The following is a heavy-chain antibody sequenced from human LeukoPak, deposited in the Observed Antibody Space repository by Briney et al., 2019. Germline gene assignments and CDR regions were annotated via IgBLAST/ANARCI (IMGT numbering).Heavy chain of an antibody. V-gene: IGHV4-4*07. D-gene: IGHD6-13*01. Sequence: SETLSLTCTVSGGSISSYYWSWIRQPAGKGLEWIGCIYTNGSTNYNPSLKSRVTISVDKSKNQFSLKLSSVTAADTAVYYCAREDLSAAGFDYWGQGTLVTVSS. CDR1: GGSISSYY. CDR3: AREDLSAAGFDY. J-gene: IGHJ4*02. CDR2: IYTNGST.